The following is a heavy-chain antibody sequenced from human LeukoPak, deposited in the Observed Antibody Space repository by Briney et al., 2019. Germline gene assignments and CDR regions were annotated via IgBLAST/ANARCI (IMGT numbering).Heavy chain of an antibody. V-gene: IGHV3-23*01. CDR2: FTASGSGS. D-gene: IGHD2-2*01. J-gene: IGHJ4*02. Sequence: TGGSLRLSCAASGLTFSSYGMSWVRQAPGKGLEWASSFTASGSGSYYADSVRGRFTVSRDNSKNTLYLQMNSLRAEDTAVYYCARGVLGYCSSTSCYYFDYWGQGTLVTVSS. CDR3: ARGVLGYCSSTSCYYFDY. CDR1: GLTFSSYG.